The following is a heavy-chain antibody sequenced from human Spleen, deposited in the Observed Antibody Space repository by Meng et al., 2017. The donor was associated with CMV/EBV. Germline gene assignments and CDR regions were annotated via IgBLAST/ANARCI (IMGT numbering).Heavy chain of an antibody. Sequence: ASVKVSCKASGYTLIGYYFHWVRQAPGQGLEWMGWINPKSGDTNYAQKFQGRVTTTRDTSISTAYMELSRLRSDDTAVYYCARDQIQLWVSGEYYFDYWGQGTLVTVSS. CDR3: ARDQIQLWVSGEYYFDY. V-gene: IGHV1-2*02. D-gene: IGHD5-18*01. CDR2: INPKSGDT. CDR1: GYTLIGYY. J-gene: IGHJ4*02.